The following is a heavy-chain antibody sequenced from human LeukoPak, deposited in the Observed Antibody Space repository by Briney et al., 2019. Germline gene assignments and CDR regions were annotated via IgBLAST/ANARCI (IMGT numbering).Heavy chain of an antibody. V-gene: IGHV4-4*07. CDR1: GGSISSYY. CDR2: IHVSGTT. CDR3: ARLYCDGACSRYKWFDP. J-gene: IGHJ5*02. D-gene: IGHD2-21*02. Sequence: SETLSLTCTVSGGSISSYYWSWIRQPAGKRLEWIGRIHVSGTTKYNPSLTSLVTISVDKSKNPLSLNLTSVTAADAAVCYCARLYCDGACSRYKWFDPWGQGTLVIVSS.